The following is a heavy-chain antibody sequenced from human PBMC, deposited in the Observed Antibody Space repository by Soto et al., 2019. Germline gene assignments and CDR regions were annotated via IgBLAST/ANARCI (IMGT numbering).Heavy chain of an antibody. V-gene: IGHV3-33*01. D-gene: IGHD1-26*01. CDR1: GFTFSSYG. J-gene: IGHJ6*02. CDR3: ARDLVGAPGYYYYGMDV. CDR2: IWYDGSNK. Sequence: GGSLRLSCAASGFTFSSYGMHWVRQAPGKGLEWVAVIWYDGSNKYYADSVKGRFTISRDNSKNTLYLQMNSLRAEDTAVYYCARDLVGAPGYYYYGMDVWGQGTTVTAP.